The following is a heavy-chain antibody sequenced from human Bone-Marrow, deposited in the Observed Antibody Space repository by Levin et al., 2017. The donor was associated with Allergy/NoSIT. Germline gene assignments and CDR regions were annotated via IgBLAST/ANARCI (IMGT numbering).Heavy chain of an antibody. Sequence: GGSLRLSCAASGFTFSNYAMTWVRQAPGKGLEWVSGISSRGGNTYYADSVKGRFTLSRDNSRNTLYLQMNSLRVEDTAVYYCARRGGLMSGDKYYYAMDVWGQGTTVTVSS. CDR1: GFTFSNYA. CDR2: ISSRGGNT. D-gene: IGHD3-10*02. V-gene: IGHV3-23*01. J-gene: IGHJ6*02. CDR3: ARRGGLMSGDKYYYAMDV.